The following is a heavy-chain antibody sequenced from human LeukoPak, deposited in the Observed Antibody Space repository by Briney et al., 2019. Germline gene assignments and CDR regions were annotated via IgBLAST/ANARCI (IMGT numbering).Heavy chain of an antibody. D-gene: IGHD4-17*01. Sequence: SETLSLTCTVPGGSITTSSYYWGWIRRPPGKGLEWIGTMYYTGSTYYNPSLKSRVTISGDTSKNQFSLKLSSVTAADTAVYYCARSLAGSYGDYGYWGQGTLVTVSS. CDR3: ARSLAGSYGDYGY. V-gene: IGHV4-39*07. CDR1: GGSITTSSYY. J-gene: IGHJ4*02. CDR2: MYYTGST.